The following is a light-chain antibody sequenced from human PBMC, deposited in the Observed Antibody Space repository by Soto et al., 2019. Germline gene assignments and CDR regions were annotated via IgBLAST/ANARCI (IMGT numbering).Light chain of an antibody. CDR1: SSDVGTYKY. Sequence: QSALTQPASVSGSPGQSITLSCTGTSSDVGTYKYVSWYQQHPGKAPKLMIYEVSNRPSGVSNRFSGSKSGNTASLTISGLQAVDEAYYYCGSYTSRSTPLFVVGTKLTVL. J-gene: IGLJ2*01. CDR2: EVS. CDR3: GSYTSRSTPL. V-gene: IGLV2-14*01.